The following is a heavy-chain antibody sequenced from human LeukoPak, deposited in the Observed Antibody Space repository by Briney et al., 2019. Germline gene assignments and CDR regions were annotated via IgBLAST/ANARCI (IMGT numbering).Heavy chain of an antibody. CDR1: GFTFSSYA. CDR2: ISGSGGST. D-gene: IGHD3-16*02. V-gene: IGHV3-23*01. J-gene: IGHJ3*02. Sequence: GGSLRLSCAASGFTFSSYAMSWVRQAPGKGLEWVSAISGSGGSTYYADSVKGRFTISRDNSKNTLYLQMNSLRAEDTTVYYCAKAIHYDYVWGSYRNDAFDIWGQGTMVTVSS. CDR3: AKAIHYDYVWGSYRNDAFDI.